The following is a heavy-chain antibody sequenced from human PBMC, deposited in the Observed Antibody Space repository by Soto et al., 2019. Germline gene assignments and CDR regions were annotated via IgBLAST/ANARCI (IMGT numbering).Heavy chain of an antibody. CDR1: GYTFTSYD. J-gene: IGHJ6*02. Sequence: QVQLVQSGAEVKKPGASVKVSCKASGYTFTSYDINWVRQATGQGHEWMGWMIPNSGNTGYAQKFQGRVTMTRNTSISTAYMELSSLRSEDTAVYYCARRGYSSSWYYYYYYGMDVWGQGTTVTVSS. CDR3: ARRGYSSSWYYYYYYGMDV. CDR2: MIPNSGNT. D-gene: IGHD6-13*01. V-gene: IGHV1-8*01.